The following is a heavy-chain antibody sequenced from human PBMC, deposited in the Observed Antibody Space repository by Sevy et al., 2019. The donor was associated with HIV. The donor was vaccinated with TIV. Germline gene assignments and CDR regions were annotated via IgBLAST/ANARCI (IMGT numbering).Heavy chain of an antibody. CDR2: VSRNGGTP. J-gene: IGHJ4*02. D-gene: IGHD3-16*01. CDR3: VKGGRDDFNPYFDF. Sequence: GGSLRLSCAGSGFTFGGYMMNWVRQAPGRGLEWVARVSRNGGTPEYGDSAKGRFTISRDNSKNTVYLQLKELRAEDTALYYCVKGGRDDFNPYFDFWGQGILVTVSS. V-gene: IGHV3-23*02. CDR1: GFTFGGYM.